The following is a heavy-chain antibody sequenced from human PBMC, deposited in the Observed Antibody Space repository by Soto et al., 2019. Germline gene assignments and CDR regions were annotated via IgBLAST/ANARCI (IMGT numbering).Heavy chain of an antibody. Sequence: EVQLVESGGGLVQPGGSLRLSCAASGLPFGDNWMHWVRQAPGKGLVWVSRISNDGSDTTYADSVRGRFTVSRDNAKNTQNLQLNSLRAEDTAVYYCARNSYSSATQWSHGTLVTVSS. D-gene: IGHD4-4*01. V-gene: IGHV3-74*01. CDR3: ARNSYSSATQ. CDR2: ISNDGSDT. J-gene: IGHJ4*01. CDR1: GLPFGDNW.